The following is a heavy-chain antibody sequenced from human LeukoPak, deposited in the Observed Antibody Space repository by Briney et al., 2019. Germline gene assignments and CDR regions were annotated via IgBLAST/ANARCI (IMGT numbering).Heavy chain of an antibody. D-gene: IGHD6-13*01. CDR2: INPNSGGT. V-gene: IGHV1-2*02. Sequence: GASVKVSCKASGYTFTGYFMHWVRQAPGQGREWMGWINPNSGGTNYAQKFQGRVTMTRDTSISRAYMELSRLRSDDTAVYYCATGWDSSSWYAYWGQGTLVTVSS. J-gene: IGHJ4*02. CDR1: GYTFTGYF. CDR3: ATGWDSSSWYAY.